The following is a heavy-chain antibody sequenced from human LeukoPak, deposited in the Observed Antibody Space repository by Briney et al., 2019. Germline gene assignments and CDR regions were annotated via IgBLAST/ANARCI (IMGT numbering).Heavy chain of an antibody. CDR1: GFTFSNYA. J-gene: IGHJ4*02. Sequence: QSGGSLRLSCAASGFTFSNYAMSWVRQAPAGGLEWVSSLRGDGETFYADFVKGRFTLSRDDSRNTVYLQLNNLRVEDTAVYHSAKANWVSNADAVLWGQGTLVTVSS. CDR3: AKANWVSNADAVL. V-gene: IGHV3-23*01. CDR2: LRGDGET. D-gene: IGHD1-1*01.